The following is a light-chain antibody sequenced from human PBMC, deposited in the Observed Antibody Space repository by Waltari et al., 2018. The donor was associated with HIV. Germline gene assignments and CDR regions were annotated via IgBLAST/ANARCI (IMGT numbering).Light chain of an antibody. Sequence: QYALTQPASVSGSPGQSITISCTGTSSDVGAYNYVSWYQQHPGKAPKLMIYEVSNRPSGVSNRFSASKSGNTASLTISGLQAEDEADYYCSSYTTNNTRVFGGGTKLTVL. CDR1: SSDVGAYNY. J-gene: IGLJ3*02. CDR3: SSYTTNNTRV. CDR2: EVS. V-gene: IGLV2-14*03.